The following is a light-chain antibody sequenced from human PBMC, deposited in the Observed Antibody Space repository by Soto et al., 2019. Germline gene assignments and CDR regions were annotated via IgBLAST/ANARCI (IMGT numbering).Light chain of an antibody. J-gene: IGLJ2*01. CDR3: SSYAGSNIYVV. CDR1: SSDVGGYNY. V-gene: IGLV2-8*01. Sequence: QSALTQPPSASGSPGQSVTISCTGTSSDVGGYNYVSWYQQHPGKAPKLMLYEVSTRPSGVPDRFSGSKSGNTASLTVSGLQADDDADYYCSSYAGSNIYVVFGGGTQLTVL. CDR2: EVS.